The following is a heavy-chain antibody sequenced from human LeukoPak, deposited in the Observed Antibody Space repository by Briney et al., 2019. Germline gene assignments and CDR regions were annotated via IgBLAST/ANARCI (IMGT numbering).Heavy chain of an antibody. CDR1: GGSISTSNYY. CDR3: ARMSIAAAGAYYYYYMDV. V-gene: IGHV4-39*07. Sequence: SETLSLTCTVSGGSISTSNYYWGWIRQPPGKGLEWIGNIFYSGSTNYNPSLKSRVTISVDTSKNQFSLKLSSVTAADTAVYYCARMSIAAAGAYYYYYMDVWGKGTTVTVSS. CDR2: IFYSGST. D-gene: IGHD6-13*01. J-gene: IGHJ6*03.